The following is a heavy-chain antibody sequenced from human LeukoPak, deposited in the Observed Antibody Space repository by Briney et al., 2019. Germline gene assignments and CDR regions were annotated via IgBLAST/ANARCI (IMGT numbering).Heavy chain of an antibody. CDR1: GGSISSYY. J-gene: IGHJ4*02. V-gene: IGHV4-59*01. Sequence: PSETLSLTCTVSGGSISSYYWGWIRQPPGKGLEWIGYIYYSGSTNYNPSLKSRVTISVDTSKNQFSLKLSSVTAADTAVYYCAIGVYYDSSGHDYWGQGTLVTVSS. CDR3: AIGVYYDSSGHDY. D-gene: IGHD3-22*01. CDR2: IYYSGST.